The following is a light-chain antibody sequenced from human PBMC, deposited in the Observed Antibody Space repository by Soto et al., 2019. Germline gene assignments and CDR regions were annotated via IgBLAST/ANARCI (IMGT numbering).Light chain of an antibody. CDR2: SNN. V-gene: IGLV1-44*01. CDR1: SSNIGINT. J-gene: IGLJ2*01. Sequence: QSVLTQPPSASGTPGQRVTISCSGSSSNIGINTVNWYQQLPGTAPKLVIYSNNHRPSGVPDRFSGSKSGTSASLAISGLQSDDEADYYCVAWDDSLNGYVVFGGGTKLTVL. CDR3: VAWDDSLNGYVV.